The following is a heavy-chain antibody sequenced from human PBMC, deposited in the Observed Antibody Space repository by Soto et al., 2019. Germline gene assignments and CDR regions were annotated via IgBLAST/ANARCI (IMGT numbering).Heavy chain of an antibody. D-gene: IGHD6-19*01. CDR1: GFTFSSYA. CDR3: ARDSSGWRRYFDY. J-gene: IGHJ4*02. Sequence: QVQLVESGGGVVQPGRSLRLSCAASGFTFSSYAMHWVRQAPGKGLEWVAVISYDGSNKYYADSVKGRFTISRDNSKNTLYLQMNSLRAEDTAVYYCARDSSGWRRYFDYWGQGTLVTVSS. V-gene: IGHV3-30-3*01. CDR2: ISYDGSNK.